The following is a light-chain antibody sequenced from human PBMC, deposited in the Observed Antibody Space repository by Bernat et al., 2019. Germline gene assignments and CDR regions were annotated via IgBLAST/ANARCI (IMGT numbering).Light chain of an antibody. CDR1: SNSVGYQG. CDR2: RNN. V-gene: IGLV10-54*04. Sequence: QAGLTQPPSVSKGLRQTATLTCTGNSNSVGYQGAAWLQQHQGHPPKLLSYRNNNRPSGISERFPASRSGSTASLTITGLQPEDEADYYCSAWDSSLSAWVFGGGTKLTVL. J-gene: IGLJ3*02. CDR3: SAWDSSLSAWV.